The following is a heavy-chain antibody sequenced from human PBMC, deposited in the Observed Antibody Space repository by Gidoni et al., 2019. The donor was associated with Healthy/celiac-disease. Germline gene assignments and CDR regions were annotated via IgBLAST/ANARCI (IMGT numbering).Heavy chain of an antibody. CDR3: ARAPSGWRFLPDY. J-gene: IGHJ4*02. CDR2: ISYDGSNK. CDR1: VFTFSSYA. D-gene: IGHD6-19*01. V-gene: IGHV3-30-3*01. Sequence: QVQLVESGGGVVQPGRSLRLSCSASVFTFSSYAMHWVRQAPGKGLEWVAVISYDGSNKYYADSVKGRFTISRDNSKNTLYLQMNSLRAEDTAVYYCARAPSGWRFLPDYWGQGTLVTVSS.